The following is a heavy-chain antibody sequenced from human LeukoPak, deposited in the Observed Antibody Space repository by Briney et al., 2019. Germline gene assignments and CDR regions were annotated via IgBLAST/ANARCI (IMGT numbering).Heavy chain of an antibody. D-gene: IGHD3-9*01. CDR2: ISSSSSYI. V-gene: IGHV3-21*04. CDR1: GFTFSSYS. Sequence: PGGSLRLSCAASGFTFSSYSMNWVRQAPGKGLEWVSSISSSSSYIYYADSVKGRFTISRDNAKNSLYLQMNSLRAEDTAVYYCARANKELRYFDWLLSGPLPYYFDYWGQGTLVTVSS. CDR3: ARANKELRYFDWLLSGPLPYYFDY. J-gene: IGHJ4*02.